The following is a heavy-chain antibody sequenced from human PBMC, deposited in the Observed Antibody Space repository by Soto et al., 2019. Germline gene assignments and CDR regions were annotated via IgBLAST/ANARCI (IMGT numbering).Heavy chain of an antibody. CDR1: GYTFTSYG. CDR2: ISAYNGNT. Sequence: ASVKVSCKASGYTFTSYGISWLRQAPGQGLEWMGWISAYNGNTNYAQKLQGRVTMTTDTSTSTAYMELRSLRSDDTAVYYCARVVTTRRFDWFDPWGQGTLVTVSS. D-gene: IGHD4-17*01. CDR3: ARVVTTRRFDWFDP. V-gene: IGHV1-18*01. J-gene: IGHJ5*02.